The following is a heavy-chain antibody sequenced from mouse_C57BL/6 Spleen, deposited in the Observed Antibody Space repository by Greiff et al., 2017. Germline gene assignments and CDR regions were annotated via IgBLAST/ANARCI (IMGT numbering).Heavy chain of an antibody. CDR3: TSLWDGD. J-gene: IGHJ2*01. D-gene: IGHD4-1*01. CDR2: FSSGGDYI. CDR1: GFTFSSYA. Sequence: EVMLVESGEGLVKPGGSLKLSCAASGFTFSSYAMSWVRQTPEKRLEWVAYFSSGGDYIYYADTVKGRCTISRGKARNTLYLQMSSLKSEDTAMYYSTSLWDGDWGQGTTLTVSS. V-gene: IGHV5-9-1*02.